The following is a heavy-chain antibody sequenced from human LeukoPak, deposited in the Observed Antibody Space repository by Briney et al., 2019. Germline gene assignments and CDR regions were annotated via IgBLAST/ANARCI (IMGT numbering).Heavy chain of an antibody. CDR2: IGTAGDT. CDR1: GFTFSSYD. V-gene: IGHV3-13*01. CDR3: ARSRPGRPFDY. Sequence: GGSLRLSCAASGFTFSSYDIHWVRQATGKGLEWVSAIGTAGDTYYPGSVKGRFTISRENAKNSLYLQMNSLRAGDTAVYYCARSRPGRPFDYWGQGTLVTVSS. D-gene: IGHD3-10*01. J-gene: IGHJ4*02.